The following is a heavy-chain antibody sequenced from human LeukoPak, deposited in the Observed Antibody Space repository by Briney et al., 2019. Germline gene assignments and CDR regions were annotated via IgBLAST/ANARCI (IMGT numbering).Heavy chain of an antibody. J-gene: IGHJ6*02. CDR1: GYTFTSHG. CDR3: ARDPVLIYCSGGSCYSEWLWVYYGMDV. V-gene: IGHV1-18*01. CDR2: ISAYNGDT. D-gene: IGHD2-15*01. Sequence: ASVKVSCKASGYTFTSHGISWVRQAPGQGLEWMGWISAYNGDTKYAQKTQGRVTLTTDASTSTAYMELRSLGSDDTAVYYCARDPVLIYCSGGSCYSEWLWVYYGMDVWGQGTTVTVSS.